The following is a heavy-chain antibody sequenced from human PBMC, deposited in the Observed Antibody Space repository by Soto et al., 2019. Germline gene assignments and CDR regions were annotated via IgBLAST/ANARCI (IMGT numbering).Heavy chain of an antibody. CDR3: AKGPIQDAFDV. CDR1: GFTFFSYA. D-gene: IGHD2-21*01. CDR2: ISGSGGST. V-gene: IGHV3-23*01. Sequence: GGSLRLSSVASGFTFFSYALSWVPQAPGKGLEWVSAISGSGGSTYYADSVKGRFTVSRDNSKSTLYLQMNSLRAEDTAVYYCAKGPIQDAFDVWGQGTLVTVSS. J-gene: IGHJ3*01.